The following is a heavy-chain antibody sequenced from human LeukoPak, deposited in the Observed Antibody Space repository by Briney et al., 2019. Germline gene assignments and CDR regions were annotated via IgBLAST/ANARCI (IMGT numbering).Heavy chain of an antibody. J-gene: IGHJ4*02. CDR3: ASRYSYGPATIFDY. CDR2: IYYSGST. Sequence: SETLSLTCTVSGGSISSSSYYWGWIRQPPGKGLEWIGSIYYSGSTYYNPSLKSRVTISVDTSKNQFSLELSSVTAADTAVYYCASRYSYGPATIFDYWGQGTLVTVSS. V-gene: IGHV4-39*01. D-gene: IGHD5-18*01. CDR1: GGSISSSSYY.